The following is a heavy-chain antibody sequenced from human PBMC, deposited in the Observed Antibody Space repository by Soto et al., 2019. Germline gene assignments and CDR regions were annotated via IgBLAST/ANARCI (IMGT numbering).Heavy chain of an antibody. D-gene: IGHD2-2*01. CDR1: GFTFGDYA. J-gene: IGHJ4*02. Sequence: GSLRLSCASSGFTFGDYAVSWVRQAPGKGLECVGFIKSQSYGGTPDYAASVDGRFTISRDDSKAVAYLHMNSLKTEDTGVYKGITPGVRTMDGSYYCAEGA. V-gene: IGHV3-49*04. CDR3: ITPGVRTMDGSYY. CDR2: IKSQSYGGTP.